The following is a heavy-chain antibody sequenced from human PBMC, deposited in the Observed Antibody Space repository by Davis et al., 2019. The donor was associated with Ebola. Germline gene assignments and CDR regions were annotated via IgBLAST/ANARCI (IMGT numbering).Heavy chain of an antibody. CDR3: ARGRANYYYYYGMDV. V-gene: IGHV4-39*07. J-gene: IGHJ6*02. Sequence: SETLSLTCTVSGGSISSSSYYWGWIRQPPGKGLEWIGEINHSGSTNYNPSLKSRVTISVDTSKNQFSLKLSSVTAADTAVYYCARGRANYYYYYGMDVWGQGTTVTVSS. CDR2: INHSGST. CDR1: GGSISSSSYY.